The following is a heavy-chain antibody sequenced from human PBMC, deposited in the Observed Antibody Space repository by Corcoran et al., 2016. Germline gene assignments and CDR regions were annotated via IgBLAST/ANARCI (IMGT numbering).Heavy chain of an antibody. V-gene: IGHV4-34*01. CDR3: AGESTRLVGAFPD. CDR1: GGSFSGYY. Sequence: QVQLQQWGAGLLKPSETLSLTCAVYGGSFSGYYWSWIRQPPGKGLEWIGEINHSGSTNYNPSLKSRVTISVDTSKNQFSLKLSSVTAADTAVYYCAGESTRLVGAFPDWGQGTLVTVSS. CDR2: INHSGST. D-gene: IGHD1-26*01. J-gene: IGHJ4*02.